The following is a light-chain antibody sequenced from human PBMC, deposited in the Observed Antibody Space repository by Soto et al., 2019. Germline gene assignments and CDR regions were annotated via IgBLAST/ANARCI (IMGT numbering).Light chain of an antibody. CDR2: AAS. CDR1: QSISTY. J-gene: IGKJ4*01. V-gene: IGKV1-39*01. Sequence: DIQMTQSPSSLSASVGDRVTITCRTSQSISTYLNWYQQIPGKAPKLLIYAASTLQSGVPSRFSGSGSGTDFTLTISSLQPEDFATYYCQQANSFPLTFGGGTKVEIK. CDR3: QQANSFPLT.